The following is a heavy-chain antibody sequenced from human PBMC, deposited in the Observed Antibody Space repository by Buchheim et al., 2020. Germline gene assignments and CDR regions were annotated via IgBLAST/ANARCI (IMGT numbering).Heavy chain of an antibody. J-gene: IGHJ3*02. CDR3: ARDRSITIFGVVTDPVAFDI. V-gene: IGHV4-59*01. D-gene: IGHD3-3*01. CDR2: IYYSGST. Sequence: QVQLQESGPGLVKPSETLSLTCTVSGGSISSYYWSWIRQPPGKGLEWIGYIYYSGSTNYNPSLKSRVTISVDTSKNQFSLKLSSVTAADTAVYYCARDRSITIFGVVTDPVAFDIWGQGT. CDR1: GGSISSYY.